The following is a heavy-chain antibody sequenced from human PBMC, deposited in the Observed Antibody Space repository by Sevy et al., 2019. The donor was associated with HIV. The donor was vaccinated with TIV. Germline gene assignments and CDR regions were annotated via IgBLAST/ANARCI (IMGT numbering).Heavy chain of an antibody. Sequence: GGSLRLSCAASGFTFSDYYMSWIRQAPGKGLEWVSYISSSGSTIYYADSVKGRFTIARDNAKNSLYLQMNSLRAEDTAVYYCARGGYCSSTSCYVPYNYYGMYVWGQETTVTVSS. J-gene: IGHJ6*02. V-gene: IGHV3-11*01. D-gene: IGHD2-2*01. CDR1: GFTFSDYY. CDR2: ISSSGSTI. CDR3: ARGGYCSSTSCYVPYNYYGMYV.